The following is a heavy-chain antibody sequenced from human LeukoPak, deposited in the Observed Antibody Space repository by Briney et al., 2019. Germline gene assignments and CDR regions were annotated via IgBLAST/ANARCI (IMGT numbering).Heavy chain of an antibody. CDR2: ISGSGGST. V-gene: IGHV3-23*01. Sequence: GGSLRLSCAASGFTFSSYAMSWVRQAPGKGLEWVSAISGSGGSTYYADSVKGRFTISRDNSKNTLYLQMNILRAEDTAVYYCAKSGYSGSYQRFDYWGQGTLVTVSS. CDR3: AKSGYSGSYQRFDY. J-gene: IGHJ4*02. D-gene: IGHD1-26*01. CDR1: GFTFSSYA.